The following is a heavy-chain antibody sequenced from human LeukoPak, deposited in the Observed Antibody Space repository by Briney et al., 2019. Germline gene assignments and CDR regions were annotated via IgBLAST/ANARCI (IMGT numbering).Heavy chain of an antibody. CDR3: ARDLGDGYNFGY. V-gene: IGHV3-53*01. D-gene: IGHD5-24*01. J-gene: IGHJ4*02. CDR1: GFTVSSNY. CDR2: IYSGGST. Sequence: GGSLRLSCAASGFTVSSNYMSWVRQAPGKGLEWVSVIYSGGSTYYADSVKGRFTISRDNSKNTLYLQMSSLRAEDTAVYYCARDLGDGYNFGYWGQGTLVTVSS.